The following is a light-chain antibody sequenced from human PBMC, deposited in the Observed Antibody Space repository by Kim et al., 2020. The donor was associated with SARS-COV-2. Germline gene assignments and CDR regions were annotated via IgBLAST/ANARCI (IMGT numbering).Light chain of an antibody. J-gene: IGLJ3*02. CDR1: GPSVGLQF. V-gene: IGLV1-44*01. Sequence: RRVPISCVGTGPSVGLQFVNWYQQLPGTAPKVCIYNDNQRPSGVPDRFSGSRSGTSASLAISGLQSEDEGDYYCAAWDVSLKGWVFGGGPQLTVL. CDR2: NDN. CDR3: AAWDVSLKGWV.